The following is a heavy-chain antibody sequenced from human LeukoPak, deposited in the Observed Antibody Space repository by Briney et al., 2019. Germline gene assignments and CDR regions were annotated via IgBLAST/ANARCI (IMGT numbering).Heavy chain of an antibody. CDR3: ARQGVVGATGFDF. Sequence: SETLSLTCAVSGYSISSGYYWGWIRQPPGKGLEWIGSIYHSGSTYYNPSLESRVVISVDTSRNQFSLKLTSVTARDTAVYYCARQGVVGATGFDFWGQGILVTVSS. J-gene: IGHJ4*02. V-gene: IGHV4-38-2*01. CDR1: GYSISSGYY. D-gene: IGHD2-15*01. CDR2: IYHSGST.